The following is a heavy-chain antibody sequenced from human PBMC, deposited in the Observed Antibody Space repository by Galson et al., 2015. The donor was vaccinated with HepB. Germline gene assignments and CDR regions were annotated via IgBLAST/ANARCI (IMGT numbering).Heavy chain of an antibody. CDR2: ISNDGNYI. Sequence: SLRLSCAPSGFTFSTYVFHWVRQAPGKGLEWVAVISNDGNYINYADSVKGRFTISRDNSMNTVHLQMNSLRTEDPGVYYCAKKMKSGPAVAAADYWGQGTQVTVS. V-gene: IGHV3-30*18. J-gene: IGHJ4*02. CDR1: GFTFSTYV. D-gene: IGHD6-19*01. CDR3: AKKMKSGPAVAAADY.